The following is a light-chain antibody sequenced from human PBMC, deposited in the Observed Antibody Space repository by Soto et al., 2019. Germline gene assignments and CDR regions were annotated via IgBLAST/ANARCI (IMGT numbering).Light chain of an antibody. Sequence: DIQMTQSPSTLSASVGDRVTITCRASQSISRYLAWYQKKPGEAPKLLIYDASSLQSGVSSRFSASGSGTEFSLSISSLQPDDLATYSCQHYNSLSSFGPGTKVEIK. V-gene: IGKV1-5*01. J-gene: IGKJ3*01. CDR1: QSISRY. CDR2: DAS. CDR3: QHYNSLSS.